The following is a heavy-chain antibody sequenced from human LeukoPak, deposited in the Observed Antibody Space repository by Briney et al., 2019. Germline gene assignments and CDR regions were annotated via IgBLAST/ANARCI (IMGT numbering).Heavy chain of an antibody. Sequence: GGSLRLSCAASGFTFSSYWMSWVRQAPGKGLEWVANIKQDGSEKYYVDSVKGRFTISRDNAKNSLYLQMNSLRAEDTAVYYCARSVRVVVYYFDYWGQGTLVTVSS. CDR1: GFTFSSYW. CDR3: ARSVRVVVYYFDY. V-gene: IGHV3-7*01. D-gene: IGHD2-15*01. CDR2: IKQDGSEK. J-gene: IGHJ4*02.